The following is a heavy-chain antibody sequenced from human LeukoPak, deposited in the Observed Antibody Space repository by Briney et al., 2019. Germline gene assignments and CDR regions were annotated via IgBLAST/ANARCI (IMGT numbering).Heavy chain of an antibody. CDR1: GASINSDNYY. CDR2: VYTTGST. J-gene: IGHJ5*02. D-gene: IGHD1-14*01. CDR3: ANGTNWFDP. V-gene: IGHV4-61*02. Sequence: SQTLSLTCTVSGASINSDNYYWSWIRQPAGKGLEWIGRVYTTGSTNYNPSLNSRVSISVDTSKNQFSLKLSSVTAADTAVYYCANGTNWFDPWGQGTLVTVSS.